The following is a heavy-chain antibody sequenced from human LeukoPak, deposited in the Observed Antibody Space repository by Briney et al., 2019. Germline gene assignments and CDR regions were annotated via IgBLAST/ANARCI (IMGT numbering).Heavy chain of an antibody. CDR3: ARVGLLATIIDY. CDR1: GGSFSGYY. D-gene: IGHD5-24*01. Sequence: PSETLSLTCAVYGGSFSGYYWSWIRQPPGKGLEWIGEINHSGSTNYNPSLKSRVTISVDTSKNQFSLKLSSVTAADTAVYYCARVGLLATIIDYWGQGTLVTVSS. CDR2: INHSGST. V-gene: IGHV4-34*01. J-gene: IGHJ4*02.